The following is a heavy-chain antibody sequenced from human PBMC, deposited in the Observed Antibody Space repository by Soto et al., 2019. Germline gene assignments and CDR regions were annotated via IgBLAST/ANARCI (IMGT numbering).Heavy chain of an antibody. Sequence: SETLSLTCTVSGGSISSYYWSWVRQPPGKGLEWIGYIYYSGSTNYNPSLESRVTISVDTSKNQFSLKLSSVTAADTAVYYCARRKFGGVDRGAFDIWGQGTMVTVSS. J-gene: IGHJ3*02. CDR3: ARRKFGGVDRGAFDI. V-gene: IGHV4-59*08. D-gene: IGHD3-16*01. CDR1: GGSISSYY. CDR2: IYYSGST.